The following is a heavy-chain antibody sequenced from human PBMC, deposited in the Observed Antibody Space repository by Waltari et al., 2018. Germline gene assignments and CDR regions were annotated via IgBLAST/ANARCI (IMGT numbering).Heavy chain of an antibody. CDR1: GFTFSYYT. V-gene: IGHV3-21*02. D-gene: IGHD3-10*01. CDR2: ISSRTTYI. Sequence: EVQLVESGGGLVKPGGSLRLSCAASGFTFSYYTMNWVRKAPGKGLEWVSSISSRTTYIYYADSVKGRFTISRDNAKKSLYLQMNSLRAEDTAVYYCARDVASGTYYIPPTFDYWGQGILVTVSS. CDR3: ARDVASGTYYIPPTFDY. J-gene: IGHJ4*02.